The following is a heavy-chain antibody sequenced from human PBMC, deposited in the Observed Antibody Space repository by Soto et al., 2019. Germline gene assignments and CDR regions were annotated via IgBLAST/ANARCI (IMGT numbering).Heavy chain of an antibody. D-gene: IGHD6-19*01. CDR3: AKVIGEQWLKNYYYYYGMDV. J-gene: IGHJ6*02. CDR1: GFTFSSYG. V-gene: IGHV3-30*18. Sequence: QVQLVESGGGVVQPGRSLRLSCAASGFTFSSYGMHWVRQAPGKGLEWVAVISYDGSNKYYADSGKGRFTISRDNSKNTLYLQMNSLRAEDTAVYYCAKVIGEQWLKNYYYYYGMDVWGQGNTVTVSS. CDR2: ISYDGSNK.